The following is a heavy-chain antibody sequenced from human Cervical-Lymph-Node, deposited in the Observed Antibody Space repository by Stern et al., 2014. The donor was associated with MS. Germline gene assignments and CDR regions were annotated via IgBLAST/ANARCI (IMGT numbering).Heavy chain of an antibody. CDR1: GDSINNGGFH. Sequence: QLQESGPGLVKPSQTLSLTCTVSGDSINNGGFHWSWVRQPPGKGLEWIGYIYYSGTTFYNPSVQSRVDISLDMSKNQFSLNLSSVTAADTAVYFCARMRTGLRETRGFDSWGRGALVTVSS. J-gene: IGHJ4*02. CDR3: ARMRTGLRETRGFDS. D-gene: IGHD1-14*01. V-gene: IGHV4-30-4*01. CDR2: IYYSGTT.